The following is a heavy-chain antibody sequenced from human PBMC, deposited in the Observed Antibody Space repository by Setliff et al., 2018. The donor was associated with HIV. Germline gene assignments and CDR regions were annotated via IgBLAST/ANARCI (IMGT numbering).Heavy chain of an antibody. Sequence: SVKVSCKASGFTFNHYALSWVRQAPGQRPEWMGGTIPMSDIPNYAQNFQGRVTITADHSTTTTYMELSSLSSEDTAVYYCARIGGDMRRAFDIWGQGTMVTVSS. CDR3: ARIGGDMRRAFDI. J-gene: IGHJ3*02. CDR1: GFTFNHYA. D-gene: IGHD2-15*01. V-gene: IGHV1-69*10. CDR2: TIPMSDIP.